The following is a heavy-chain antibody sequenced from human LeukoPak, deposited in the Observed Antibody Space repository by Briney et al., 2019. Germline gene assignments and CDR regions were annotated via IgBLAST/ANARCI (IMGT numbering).Heavy chain of an antibody. CDR1: GFSLSTSGVG. V-gene: IGHV2-5*01. Sequence: SGPTLLKPTQTLTLTCTFSGFSLSTSGVGVAWIRQSPGQALEWLAVIYWNDDQRYSPSLKSRLTITKDTSKNQVVLTMTNMDPADTATYHCAHNGLYHWGQGTLVTVSS. D-gene: IGHD2-15*01. CDR3: AHNGLYH. J-gene: IGHJ5*02. CDR2: IYWNDDQ.